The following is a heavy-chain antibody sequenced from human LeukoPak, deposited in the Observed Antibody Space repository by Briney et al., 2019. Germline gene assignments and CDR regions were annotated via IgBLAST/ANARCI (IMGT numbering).Heavy chain of an antibody. CDR2: ISGSGGST. V-gene: IGHV3-23*01. D-gene: IGHD3-3*01. CDR3: AKDSPPPGYDFWSGYYR. Sequence: GGSLRLSCAASGFTFSSYAMSWVRQAPGKGLEWVSAISGSGGSTYYADSVKGRFTISRDNSKNTLYLQMNSLRAEDTAVYYCAKDSPPPGYDFWSGYYRWGQGTLVTVSS. J-gene: IGHJ4*02. CDR1: GFTFSSYA.